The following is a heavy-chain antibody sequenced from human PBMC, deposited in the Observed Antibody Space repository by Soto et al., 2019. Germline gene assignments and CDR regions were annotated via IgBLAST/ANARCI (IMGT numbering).Heavy chain of an antibody. Sequence: QVQLQESGPGLVKPSETLSLTCTVSGGSISSYYWSWIRQPPGKGLEWIGYIYYSGSTNYNPSLKSRVTISVDTSKNQFSLKLSSVTAADTAVYYCARFYDGDYFYYWGQGTLVTVSS. CDR3: ARFYDGDYFYY. CDR1: GGSISSYY. V-gene: IGHV4-59*01. J-gene: IGHJ4*02. CDR2: IYYSGST. D-gene: IGHD3-3*01.